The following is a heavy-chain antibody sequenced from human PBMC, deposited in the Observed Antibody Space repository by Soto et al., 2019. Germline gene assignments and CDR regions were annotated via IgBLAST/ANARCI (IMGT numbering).Heavy chain of an antibody. D-gene: IGHD2-2*01. Sequence: QVQLQESGPGLVKPSETLSLTCSVSGGYITKYHWTWIRQPPGRGLEWIAYINDSGSANYSPYLKGRITMSVDTSKNQFSLKLTSVTAADTAVYYCARIRSSYVGWLDPWGQGILVTVSS. V-gene: IGHV4-59*01. J-gene: IGHJ5*02. CDR2: INDSGSA. CDR1: GGYITKYH. CDR3: ARIRSSYVGWLDP.